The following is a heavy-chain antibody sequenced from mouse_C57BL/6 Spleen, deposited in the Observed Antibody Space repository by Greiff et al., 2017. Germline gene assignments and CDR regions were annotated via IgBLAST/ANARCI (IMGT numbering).Heavy chain of an antibody. Sequence: VQLQESGPGLVAPSQSLSITCTVSGFSLTSYGVDWVRQPPGKGLEWLGVIWGGGSTNYNSALMSRLSIRKDNSKSQVFLKMNSLQTDDTAMYDCAKQRLWLRFRYYAMDYWGQGTSVTVSS. CDR2: IWGGGST. CDR1: GFSLTSYG. D-gene: IGHD2-2*01. CDR3: AKQRLWLRFRYYAMDY. J-gene: IGHJ4*01. V-gene: IGHV2-9*01.